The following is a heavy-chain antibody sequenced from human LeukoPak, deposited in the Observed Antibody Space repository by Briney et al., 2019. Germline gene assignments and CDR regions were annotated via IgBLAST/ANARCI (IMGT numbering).Heavy chain of an antibody. D-gene: IGHD3-10*01. CDR1: GGSISSYY. CDR2: IYYSGST. V-gene: IGHV4-59*01. CDR3: ASLYYYGSGSYYTSFDY. Sequence: SEILSLTCTVSGGSISSYYWSWIRQPPGKGLEWIGYIYYSGSTNYNPSLKSRVTISVDTSKNQFSLKLSSVTAADTAVYYCASLYYYGSGSYYTSFDYWGQGTLVTVSS. J-gene: IGHJ4*02.